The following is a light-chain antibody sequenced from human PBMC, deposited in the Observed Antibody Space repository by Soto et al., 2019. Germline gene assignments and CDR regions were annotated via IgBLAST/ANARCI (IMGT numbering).Light chain of an antibody. V-gene: IGKV3-20*01. CDR1: QTVRNNY. Sequence: EFVLTQPPGTLSLSPGERATLSCRASQTVRNNYLAWYQQKPGQAPRLLIYGGSSRATGIPDRFSGGGSGTDFSLTISRLETEDFSVYYCHQYGSSPLTFGGGTKVDI. CDR3: HQYGSSPLT. J-gene: IGKJ4*01. CDR2: GGS.